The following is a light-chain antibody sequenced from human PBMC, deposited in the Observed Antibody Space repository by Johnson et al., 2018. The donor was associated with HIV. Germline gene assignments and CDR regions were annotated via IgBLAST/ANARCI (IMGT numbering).Light chain of an antibody. V-gene: IGLV1-51*01. J-gene: IGLJ1*01. CDR2: DNN. CDR3: GTWDSSLNGYV. Sequence: QSVLTQPPSVSAAPGQKVTISCSGSSSNIGNNYVSWYQQLPRTAPKLLIYDNNKRPSGISDRFSGSKSGTSATLGITGLQAGDEADYYCGTWDSSLNGYVFATGTKVTVL. CDR1: SSNIGNNY.